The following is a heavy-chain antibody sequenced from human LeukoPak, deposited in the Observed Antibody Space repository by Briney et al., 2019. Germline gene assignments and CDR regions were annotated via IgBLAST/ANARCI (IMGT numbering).Heavy chain of an antibody. Sequence: GGSLRLSCAAYGFSLSGYWMSWVRQAPGKGLEWVARLHEDGNEKYFVHSVKGRFTVSRDNAKNSLYLQMNSLRVEDTAVYYCARGGYSFDYLGQGTLVTVSS. D-gene: IGHD5-12*01. J-gene: IGHJ4*02. CDR3: ARGGYSFDY. CDR1: GFSLSGYW. V-gene: IGHV3-7*01. CDR2: LHEDGNEK.